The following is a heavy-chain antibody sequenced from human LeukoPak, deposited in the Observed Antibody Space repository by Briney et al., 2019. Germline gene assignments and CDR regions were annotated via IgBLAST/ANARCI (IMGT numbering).Heavy chain of an antibody. Sequence: WASAKVSCKASGYTFTSYGISWVRQAPGQGLEWMGWISAYNGNTNYAQKLQGRVTMTTDTSTSTAYMELRSLRSDDTAVYYCARVGPHYGSGKLEDYWGQGTLVTVSS. CDR2: ISAYNGNT. V-gene: IGHV1-18*04. CDR3: ARVGPHYGSGKLEDY. J-gene: IGHJ4*02. CDR1: GYTFTSYG. D-gene: IGHD3-10*01.